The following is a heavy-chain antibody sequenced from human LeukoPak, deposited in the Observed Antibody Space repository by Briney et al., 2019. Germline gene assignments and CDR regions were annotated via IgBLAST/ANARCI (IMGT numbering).Heavy chain of an antibody. D-gene: IGHD6-19*01. CDR2: IKQDGSEK. J-gene: IGHJ4*02. CDR1: GFTFSSYW. CDR3: ARVSSGWYPFDY. Sequence: PGGSLRLSCAASGFTFSSYWMSWVRQAPGKGLEWVANIKQDGSEKYYVDSVKGRFIISRDNAKNSLYLQMNSLRAEDSAVYYCARVSSGWYPFDYWGQGTLVTVSS. V-gene: IGHV3-7*03.